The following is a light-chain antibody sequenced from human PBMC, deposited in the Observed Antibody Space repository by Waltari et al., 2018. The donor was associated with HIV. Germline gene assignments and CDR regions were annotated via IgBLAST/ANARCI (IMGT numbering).Light chain of an antibody. CDR1: NIAGRK. Sequence: YVLTQPPSVSVAPGQTARITCGGDNIAGRKVHWYQRRPGQAPALVVFDDSDRPSGIPERFSGSSSGDTASLTITGLQAGDEADYFCSSRDSSGDYVVFGGGTTLTVL. J-gene: IGLJ2*01. CDR3: SSRDSSGDYVV. CDR2: DDS. V-gene: IGLV3-21*02.